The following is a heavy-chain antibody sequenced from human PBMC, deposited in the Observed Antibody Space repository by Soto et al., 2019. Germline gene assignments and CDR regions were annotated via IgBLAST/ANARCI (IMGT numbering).Heavy chain of an antibody. Sequence: QVQLVQSGAEVKKPGSSVKVSCKASGGTFSNYAISWVRQAPGQGLEWMGGIIPMFGSANYAQKFQGRVTITADESKSTAYMELSSLRSEATAVYYCARGGDIVLVPTDISWFAPWGQGTLVTVSS. D-gene: IGHD2-2*01. CDR1: GGTFSNYA. J-gene: IGHJ5*02. CDR3: ARGGDIVLVPTDISWFAP. V-gene: IGHV1-69*12. CDR2: IIPMFGSA.